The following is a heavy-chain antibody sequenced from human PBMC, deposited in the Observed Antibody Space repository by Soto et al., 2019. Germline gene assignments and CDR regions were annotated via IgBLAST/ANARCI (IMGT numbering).Heavy chain of an antibody. D-gene: IGHD1-7*01. Sequence: GASVKVSCKASGYTFTGYYMHWVRQAPGQGLEWMGWINPNSGGTNYAQKFQGWVTMTRDTSISTAYMELSRLRSDDTAVYYCARGGARYNWNYEDYYYYMDVWGKGTTVTVSS. CDR3: ARGGARYNWNYEDYYYYMDV. CDR2: INPNSGGT. J-gene: IGHJ6*03. V-gene: IGHV1-2*04. CDR1: GYTFTGYY.